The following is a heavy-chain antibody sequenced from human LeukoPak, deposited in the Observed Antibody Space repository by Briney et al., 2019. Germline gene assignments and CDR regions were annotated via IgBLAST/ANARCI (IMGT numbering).Heavy chain of an antibody. CDR1: GFTFSSYA. CDR2: ISGSGGST. CDR3: AKDLPNYGDYVSVFDY. J-gene: IGHJ4*02. D-gene: IGHD4-17*01. Sequence: GGSLRLSCAASGFTFSSYAMSWVRQAPGKGLEWVSAISGSGGSTYYADSVKGRFTISRDNSKNTLYLQMNSLRAEDTALYYCAKDLPNYGDYVSVFDYWGQGTLVTVSS. V-gene: IGHV3-23*01.